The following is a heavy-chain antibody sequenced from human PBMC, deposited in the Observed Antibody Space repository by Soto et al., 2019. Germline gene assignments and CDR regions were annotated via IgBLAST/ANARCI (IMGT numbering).Heavy chain of an antibody. J-gene: IGHJ4*02. Sequence: EVQLLESGGGLVQPGGSLRLSCAASGFAFTTFPMNWVRQAPGKGLEWVSTISGGSDEKYYAASVKGRFTISRDNSKNTLYLQTNSLRAEDTAVYYCAKDPLEPWGGAYFDYWGQGTLVTVSS. CDR1: GFAFTTFP. CDR3: AKDPLEPWGGAYFDY. CDR2: ISGGSDEK. D-gene: IGHD2-21*01. V-gene: IGHV3-23*01.